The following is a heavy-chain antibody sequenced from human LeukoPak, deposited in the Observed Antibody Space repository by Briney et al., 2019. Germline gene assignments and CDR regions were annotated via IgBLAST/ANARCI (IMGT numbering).Heavy chain of an antibody. Sequence: ASVKVSCKASGGTFSSYAISWVRQAPGQGLEWMGGIIPIFGTANYAQKFQGRVTITADKSTSTAYMELSSLRSEDTAVYYCARFRYCSGGSCYYRGYSDYWGQGTLVTVSS. D-gene: IGHD2-15*01. CDR3: ARFRYCSGGSCYYRGYSDY. CDR2: IIPIFGTA. V-gene: IGHV1-69*06. J-gene: IGHJ4*02. CDR1: GGTFSSYA.